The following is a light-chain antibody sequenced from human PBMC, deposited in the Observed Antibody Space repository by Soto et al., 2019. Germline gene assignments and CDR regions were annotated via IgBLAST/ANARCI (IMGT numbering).Light chain of an antibody. J-gene: IGKJ1*01. CDR3: QQSYSTLWT. V-gene: IGKV1-39*01. Sequence: DIQMTQSPSSLSASVGDRVNITCRASQSINDYLNWYQQKPGTAPRLLIYSASNLQRGVPSRFSGSGAGTDFTLTMSSLQPEDFATYYCQQSYSTLWTFGRGTRVEIK. CDR1: QSINDY. CDR2: SAS.